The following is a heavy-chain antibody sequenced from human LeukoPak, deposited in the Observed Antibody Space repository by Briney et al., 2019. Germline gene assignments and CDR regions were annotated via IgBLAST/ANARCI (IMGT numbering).Heavy chain of an antibody. CDR1: GFTFSSYA. J-gene: IGHJ4*02. V-gene: IGHV3-23*01. D-gene: IGHD6-19*01. Sequence: GGSLRLSCAASGFTFSSYAMYWVRQAPGKGPEWVSGIFGSGGSTHYADSVKGQFTISRDNSKNTVYLQMNSLRAEDTAVYYCAKTTTGYSSGRFPGWPVDYWGQGTLVTVSS. CDR2: IFGSGGST. CDR3: AKTTTGYSSGRFPGWPVDY.